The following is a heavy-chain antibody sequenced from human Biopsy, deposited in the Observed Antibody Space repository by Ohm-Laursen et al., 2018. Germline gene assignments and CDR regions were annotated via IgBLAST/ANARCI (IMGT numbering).Heavy chain of an antibody. CDR2: ITGDGGSI. CDR1: GFTFSNYG. J-gene: IGHJ3*02. D-gene: IGHD5-12*01. V-gene: IGHV3-23*01. Sequence: GTLSLTCAASGFTFSNYGMAWVRQAPGKGLEWVSSITGDGGSIHYADSVKGRFTISRDNSKNTLYMQMNSLRAEDMAVYYCARKYSGFDIWGQGTMVSVSS. CDR3: ARKYSGFDI.